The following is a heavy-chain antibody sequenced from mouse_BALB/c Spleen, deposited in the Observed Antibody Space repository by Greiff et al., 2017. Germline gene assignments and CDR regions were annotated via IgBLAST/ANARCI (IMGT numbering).Heavy chain of an antibody. J-gene: IGHJ3*01. Sequence: EVKLVESGPGLVKPSQSLSLTCSVTGYSISSGYYWNWIRQFPGNKLEWMGYISYDGSNNYNPSLKNRISITRDTSKNQFFLKLNSVTTEDTATYYCARVDYGSQGFAYWGQGTLVTVSA. CDR1: GYSISSGYY. CDR3: ARVDYGSQGFAY. V-gene: IGHV3-6*02. CDR2: ISYDGSN. D-gene: IGHD1-1*01.